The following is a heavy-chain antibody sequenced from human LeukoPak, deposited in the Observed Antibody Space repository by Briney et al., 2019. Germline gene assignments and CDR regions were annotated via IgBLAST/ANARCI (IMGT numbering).Heavy chain of an antibody. V-gene: IGHV4-4*07. CDR1: GGSISSYY. CDR3: ARREPHGDYGGKIRYYYYMDV. CDR2: IYTSGST. D-gene: IGHD4-23*01. J-gene: IGHJ6*03. Sequence: SETLSLTCTVSGGSISSYYWNWIRQPAGKGLEWIGRIYTSGSTNYNPSLKSRVTMSVDTSKNQFSLKLSSVTAADTAVYYCARREPHGDYGGKIRYYYYMDVWGKGTTVTISS.